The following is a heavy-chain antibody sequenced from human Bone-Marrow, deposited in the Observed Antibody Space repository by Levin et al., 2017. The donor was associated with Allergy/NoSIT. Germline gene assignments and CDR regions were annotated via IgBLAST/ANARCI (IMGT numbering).Heavy chain of an antibody. V-gene: IGHV4-59*01. D-gene: IGHD5-18*01. CDR2: IYNGGST. CDR1: SDSISTYH. J-gene: IGHJ5*02. CDR3: ARDRRHSYGRDLDP. Sequence: PGGSLRLSCTVSSDSISTYHWNWIRQSPGKGLEWIGEIYNGGSTNYNPSFESRLTISVDTSKNQVSLRLISVTAADTAVYYCARDRRHSYGRDLDPWGQGTLVTVSS.